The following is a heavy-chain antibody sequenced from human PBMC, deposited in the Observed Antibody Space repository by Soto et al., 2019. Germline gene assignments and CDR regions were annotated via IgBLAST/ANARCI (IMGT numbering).Heavy chain of an antibody. CDR2: ISPIFGTA. D-gene: IGHD2-2*01. Sequence: SVKVSCKASGGTFSSYAISWVRQAPGQGLEWMGGISPIFGTANYAQKFQGRVTMTTDTSTSTAYMELRSLRSDDTAVYYCARGCYVYYGMDVWGQGTTVTVSS. V-gene: IGHV1-69*05. J-gene: IGHJ6*02. CDR3: ARGCYVYYGMDV. CDR1: GGTFSSYA.